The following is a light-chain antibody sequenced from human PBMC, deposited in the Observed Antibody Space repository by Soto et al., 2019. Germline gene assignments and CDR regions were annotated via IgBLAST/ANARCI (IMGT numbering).Light chain of an antibody. CDR2: EGS. V-gene: IGLV2-23*01. CDR3: CSYAGSSTYV. J-gene: IGLJ1*01. Sequence: QSALTQPASVSGSPGQSITISCTGTSSDVGSYNLVSWYQQYPGKAPKLMIYEGSKRPSGVSNRFSGSKSGNTASLTISGLQAEDEADYYCCSYAGSSTYVFGTGTQLTVL. CDR1: SSDVGSYNL.